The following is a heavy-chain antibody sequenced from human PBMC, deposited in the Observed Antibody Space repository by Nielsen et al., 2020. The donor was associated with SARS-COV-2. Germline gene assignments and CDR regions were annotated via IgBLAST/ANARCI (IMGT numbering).Heavy chain of an antibody. V-gene: IGHV3-48*03. Sequence: GESLKISCAASGFTFSSYEMNWVRQAPGKGLEWVSYISSSGSTIYYADSVKGRFTISRDNAKNSLYLQMNSLRAEDTAVYYCARDTSDYGSGSYYEVDYYYYGMDVWGQGTTVTVSS. CDR1: GFTFSSYE. J-gene: IGHJ6*02. D-gene: IGHD3-10*01. CDR3: ARDTSDYGSGSYYEVDYYYYGMDV. CDR2: ISSSGSTI.